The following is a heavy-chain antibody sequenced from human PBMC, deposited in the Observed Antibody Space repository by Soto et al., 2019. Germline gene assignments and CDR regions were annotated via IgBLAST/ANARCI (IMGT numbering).Heavy chain of an antibody. J-gene: IGHJ5*02. D-gene: IGHD4-17*01. Sequence: PGGSLRLSCAASGFTFSSYSMNWVRQAPGKGLEWVSSISSGSSSIYYADSVKGRFTLSRDNAKISVFLQMDSLRAEDTAVYFCARLDYGDYSNWFDPWGQGTLVTVSS. CDR3: ARLDYGDYSNWFDP. CDR2: ISSGSSSI. V-gene: IGHV3-21*01. CDR1: GFTFSSYS.